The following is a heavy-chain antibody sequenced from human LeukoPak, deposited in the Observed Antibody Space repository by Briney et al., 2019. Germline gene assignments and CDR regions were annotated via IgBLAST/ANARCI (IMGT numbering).Heavy chain of an antibody. CDR2: ISGSGGST. CDR3: AKQQLAFLFDY. CDR1: GFTFSSAW. D-gene: IGHD6-13*01. J-gene: IGHJ4*02. Sequence: GGSLRLSCAASGFTFSSAWMSWVRQAPGRGLEWVSAISGSGGSTYYADSVKGRFTISRDNSKNTLYLQMNSLRAEDTAVYYCAKQQLAFLFDYWGQGTLVTVSS. V-gene: IGHV3-23*01.